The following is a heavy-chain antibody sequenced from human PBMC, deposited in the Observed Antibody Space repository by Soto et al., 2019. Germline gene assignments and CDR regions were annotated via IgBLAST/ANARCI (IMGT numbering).Heavy chain of an antibody. CDR1: GFTFSSYA. CDR2: ITGSGDST. Sequence: EVQLLETGGGLVQPGGSLILSCAASGFTFSSYAMSWVRQAPGKGLEWVSAITGSGDSTYYADSVKGRFTVSRDNSKNTLYLQMNSLRAEDTAVYYCAKVFVFTIREGFDYWGLGTLVSVSS. V-gene: IGHV3-23*01. D-gene: IGHD3-3*01. CDR3: AKVFVFTIREGFDY. J-gene: IGHJ4*02.